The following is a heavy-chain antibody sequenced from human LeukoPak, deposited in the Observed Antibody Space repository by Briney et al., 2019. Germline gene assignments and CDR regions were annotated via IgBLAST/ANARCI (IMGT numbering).Heavy chain of an antibody. J-gene: IGHJ2*01. CDR1: GFTFSSYA. V-gene: IGHV3-48*03. Sequence: VGSLRLSCAASGFTFSSYAMNWVRQAPGKGLEWVAYIGTGGDSIYYADSVRGRFTISRDNAKNSLSLQLNSLTVDDTAVYYCARDRGVSVAGTTYWYFDLWGRGTLVTVSS. CDR2: IGTGGDSI. D-gene: IGHD3-10*01. CDR3: ARDRGVSVAGTTYWYFDL.